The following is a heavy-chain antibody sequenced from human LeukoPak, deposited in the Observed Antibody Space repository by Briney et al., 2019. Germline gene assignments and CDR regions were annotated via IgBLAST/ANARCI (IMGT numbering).Heavy chain of an antibody. CDR1: GYTFTGYY. V-gene: IGHV1-2*02. J-gene: IGHJ6*02. Sequence: ASVKVSCKASGYTFTGYYMHWVRQAPGQGLEWMGWINPNGGGTNYAQKFQGRVTMTRDTSISTAYMELSRLRSDDTAVYYCARVRDFPYYMDVWGQGTTVTVSS. CDR3: ARVRDFPYYMDV. CDR2: INPNGGGT. D-gene: IGHD3-10*01.